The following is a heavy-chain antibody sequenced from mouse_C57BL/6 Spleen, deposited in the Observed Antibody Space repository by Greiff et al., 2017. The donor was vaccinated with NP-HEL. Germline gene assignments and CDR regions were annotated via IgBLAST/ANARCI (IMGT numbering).Heavy chain of an antibody. D-gene: IGHD3-3*01. J-gene: IGHJ3*01. CDR2: IDPETGGT. CDR1: GYTFTDYE. V-gene: IGHV1-15*01. Sequence: VKLVESGAELVRPGASVTLSCKASGYTFTDYEMHWVKQTPVHGLEWIGAIDPETGGTAYNQKFKGKAILTADKSSSTAYMELRSLTSEDSAVYYSTRSKGTGFAYWGQGTLVTVSA. CDR3: TRSKGTGFAY.